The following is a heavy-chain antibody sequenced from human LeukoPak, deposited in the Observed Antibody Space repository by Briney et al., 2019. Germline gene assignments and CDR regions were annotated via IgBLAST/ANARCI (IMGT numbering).Heavy chain of an antibody. J-gene: IGHJ5*02. CDR3: AREGSGHDYGWFDP. CDR1: GYTFTGYY. D-gene: IGHD5-12*01. Sequence: ASVKVSCKASGYTFTGYYMHWVRQAPGQGLEWMGWINPNSGGTNYAQKFQGRVTMTRDTSISTAYMELSRLRSDDTAVYYCAREGSGHDYGWFDPWGQGTLVTVSS. CDR2: INPNSGGT. V-gene: IGHV1-2*02.